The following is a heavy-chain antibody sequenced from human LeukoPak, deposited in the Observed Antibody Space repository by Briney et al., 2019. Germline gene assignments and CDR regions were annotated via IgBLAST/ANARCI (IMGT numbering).Heavy chain of an antibody. CDR1: GDSISSGSYY. CDR3: ARVGPTAY. V-gene: IGHV4-39*01. CDR2: IYYSGST. J-gene: IGHJ4*02. D-gene: IGHD1-26*01. Sequence: ASETLSLTCTVSGDSISSGSYYWGSIRQPPGKGLEWIGSIYYSGSTYYNPSLKSRVTISVDTSKNQFSLKLSSVTAADTAVYYCARVGPTAYWGQGTLVIVSS.